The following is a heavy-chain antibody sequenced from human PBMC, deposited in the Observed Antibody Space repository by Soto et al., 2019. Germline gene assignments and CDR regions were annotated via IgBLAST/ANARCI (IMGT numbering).Heavy chain of an antibody. CDR2: ISWNSGSI. CDR3: AKYGGHLRSGLDY. J-gene: IGHJ4*02. V-gene: IGHV3-9*01. D-gene: IGHD3-3*01. CDR1: GFTFDDYA. Sequence: GGSLRLSCAASGFTFDDYAMHWVRQAPGKGLEWVSGISWNSGSIGYADSVKGRFTISRDNAKNSLYLQMNSLRAEDTALYYCAKYGGHLRSGLDYWGQGTLVTVSS.